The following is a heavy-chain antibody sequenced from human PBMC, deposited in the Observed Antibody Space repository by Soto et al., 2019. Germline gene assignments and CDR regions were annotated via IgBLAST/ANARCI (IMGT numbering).Heavy chain of an antibody. D-gene: IGHD6-13*01. V-gene: IGHV4-31*03. CDR1: GGSISSGGYY. CDR3: ARVRTYSSSWDSFDFAY. CDR2: IYYSGNT. Sequence: QVHLQESGPGLVKPSQTLSLTCTVSGGSISSGGYYWSWIRQHPGKGLEWIGYIYYSGNTYYNPSLGSRITTSVDTSKNQFSLKLSSVTAADTAVYYCARVRTYSSSWDSFDFAYWGQGTLVTVSP. J-gene: IGHJ4*02.